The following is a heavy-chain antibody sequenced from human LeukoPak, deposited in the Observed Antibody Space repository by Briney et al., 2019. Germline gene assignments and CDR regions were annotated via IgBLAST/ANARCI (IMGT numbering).Heavy chain of an antibody. Sequence: GGSLRLSCAASGFTFSNYGIHWVRQAPGKGLEWVTATWFDGSDKYYADSVKGRLTISRDNSKNTLYLQMNSLRAEDTAVYYCARDRFPHDYAHYGMDVWGQGTTVTVSS. CDR2: TWFDGSDK. CDR1: GFTFSNYG. CDR3: ARDRFPHDYAHYGMDV. V-gene: IGHV3-33*01. J-gene: IGHJ6*02. D-gene: IGHD3-16*01.